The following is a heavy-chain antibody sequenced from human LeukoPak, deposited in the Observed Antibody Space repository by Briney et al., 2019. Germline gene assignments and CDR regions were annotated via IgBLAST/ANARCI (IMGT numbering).Heavy chain of an antibody. CDR3: ARFNSYGPNWFDP. J-gene: IGHJ5*02. CDR1: GYSFTSYW. V-gene: IGHV5-51*01. Sequence: GESLKISCKGSGYSFTSYWIGWGRRMPGKGLEWIVIIYPGDSDTRYSPSFQGHVTISADKSISTAYLQWSSLKASDTAMYYCARFNSYGPNWFDPWGQGTLVTVSS. CDR2: IYPGDSDT. D-gene: IGHD5-18*01.